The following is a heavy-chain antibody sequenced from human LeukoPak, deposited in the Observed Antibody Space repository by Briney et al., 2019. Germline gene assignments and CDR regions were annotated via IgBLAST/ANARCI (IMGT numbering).Heavy chain of an antibody. CDR1: GYSISSGYY. CDR2: IYHSGST. V-gene: IGHV4-38-2*02. Sequence: SETLSLTCTVSGYSISSGYYWGWIRQPPGKGLEWIGSIYHSGSTDYNPSLKSRVTISVDKSKNQFSLKLSSVTAADTAVYYCARAASRGSVHFDYWGQGTLVTVSS. CDR3: ARAASRGSVHFDY. D-gene: IGHD1-26*01. J-gene: IGHJ4*02.